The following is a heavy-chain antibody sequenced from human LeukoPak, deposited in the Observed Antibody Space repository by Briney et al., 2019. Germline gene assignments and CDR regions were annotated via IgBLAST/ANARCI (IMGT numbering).Heavy chain of an antibody. CDR1: GFPSTTNY. J-gene: IGHJ5*01. D-gene: IGHD1-26*01. V-gene: IGHV3-53*01. Sequence: GGSLRLSCAASGFPSTTNYMSWVRQAPGKGLEWVSVMNTGGSAYYADSVKGRFTISRDNSNNTLYLQMNSLRAEDTAVYYCARVRRQVGSRWFDSWGQGTLVTVSS. CDR3: ARVRRQVGSRWFDS. CDR2: MNTGGSA.